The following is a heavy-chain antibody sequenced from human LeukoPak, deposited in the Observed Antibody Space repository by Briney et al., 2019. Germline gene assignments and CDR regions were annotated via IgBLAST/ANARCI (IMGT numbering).Heavy chain of an antibody. CDR2: INPNSGGT. V-gene: IGHV1-2*04. D-gene: IGHD3-10*01. Sequence: ASVKVSCKASGYTLTGYYMHWVRQAPGQGLGWMGWINPNSGGTNYAQKFQGWVTMTRDTSISTAYMELSRLRSDDTAVYYCAKTRGAPDAFDIWGQGTMVTVSS. J-gene: IGHJ3*02. CDR3: AKTRGAPDAFDI. CDR1: GYTLTGYY.